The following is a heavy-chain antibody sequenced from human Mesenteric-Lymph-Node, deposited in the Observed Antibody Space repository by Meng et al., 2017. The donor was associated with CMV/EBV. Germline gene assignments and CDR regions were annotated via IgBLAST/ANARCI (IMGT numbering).Heavy chain of an antibody. CDR1: GGTFSSYT. Sequence: QVQLVQSGAEVKKPGSSVKVSCKASGGTFSSYTISWVRQAPGKGLEWMGRIIPILGIRNYAQKFQGRVTITADKSTSTAYMELSSLRSEDTAVYYCAGGIAAAGSRWFDPWGQGTLVTVSS. CDR2: IIPILGIR. J-gene: IGHJ5*02. D-gene: IGHD6-13*01. V-gene: IGHV1-69*02. CDR3: AGGIAAAGSRWFDP.